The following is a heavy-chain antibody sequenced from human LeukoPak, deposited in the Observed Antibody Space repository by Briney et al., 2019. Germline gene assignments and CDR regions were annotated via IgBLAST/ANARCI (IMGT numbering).Heavy chain of an antibody. D-gene: IGHD1-26*01. CDR3: AREVGVGATYNWFDP. CDR1: GGSINSGGYY. V-gene: IGHV4-61*08. Sequence: SQTLSLTCTVSGGSINSGGYYWSWIRRHPGKGLEWIGYIYYSGSTNYNPSLKSRVTISVDTSKNQFSLKLSSVTAADTAVYYCAREVGVGATYNWFDPWGQGTLVTVSS. J-gene: IGHJ5*02. CDR2: IYYSGST.